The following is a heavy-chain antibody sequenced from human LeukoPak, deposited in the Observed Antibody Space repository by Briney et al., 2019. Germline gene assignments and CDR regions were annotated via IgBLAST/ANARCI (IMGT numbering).Heavy chain of an antibody. V-gene: IGHV3-48*03. CDR2: ISSSGSNT. J-gene: IGHJ4*02. CDR1: GVTSSSSE. D-gene: IGHD6-19*01. CDR3: ARDQSGSGGWYFDY. Sequence: GSLRHSCVPSGVTSSSSEMSWVRQGPEEGLWWVSYISSSGSNTYYADSVKGRFTISRDNAKNSLYLQMNSLRAEDTAVYYCARDQSGSGGWYFDYWGQGTLVTVSS.